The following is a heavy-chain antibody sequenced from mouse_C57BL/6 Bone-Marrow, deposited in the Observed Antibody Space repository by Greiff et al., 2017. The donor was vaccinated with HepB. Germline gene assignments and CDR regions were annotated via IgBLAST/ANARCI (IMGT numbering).Heavy chain of an antibody. D-gene: IGHD2-2*01. CDR3: TEGLYGYDGGGDY. Sequence: EVQRVESGGGLVQPGGSMKLSCVASGFTFSNYWMNWVRQSPEKGLEWVAQIRLKSDNYATHYAESVKGRFTISRDDSKSSVYLQMNNLRAEDTGIYYCTEGLYGYDGGGDYWGQGTTLTVSS. V-gene: IGHV6-3*01. CDR1: GFTFSNYW. J-gene: IGHJ2*01. CDR2: IRLKSDNYAT.